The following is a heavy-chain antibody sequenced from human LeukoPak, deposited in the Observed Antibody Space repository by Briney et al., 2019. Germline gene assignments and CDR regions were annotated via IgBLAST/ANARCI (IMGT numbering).Heavy chain of an antibody. J-gene: IGHJ3*02. CDR2: IYFSGST. CDR3: ARVTVAFDI. Sequence: PSETLSLTCTVSGGSISSSSDYWGWIRQPPGKGLEWIGGIYFSGSTYYNPSLKSRVTISVDTSKNQFSLKLSSVTAADTAVYYCARVTVAFDIWGQGSMVTVSS. CDR1: GGSISSSSDY. V-gene: IGHV4-39*07. D-gene: IGHD4-17*01.